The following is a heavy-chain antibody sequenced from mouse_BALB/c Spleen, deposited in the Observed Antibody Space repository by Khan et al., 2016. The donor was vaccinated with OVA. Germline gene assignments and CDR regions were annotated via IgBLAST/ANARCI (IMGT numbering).Heavy chain of an antibody. Sequence: VQLQESGPELVKPGALVKISCKASGYTFTAYDINWVKQRPGQGLEWIGWIYPGDGTTEYNENFKDKATLTADTSSNTAYMQLSSLTSEKSAVYFCAREGLRGVGMDYWGQGTSVSVSS. CDR1: GYTFTAYD. CDR3: AREGLRGVGMDY. CDR2: IYPGDGTT. V-gene: IGHV1S56*01. J-gene: IGHJ4*01. D-gene: IGHD1-1*01.